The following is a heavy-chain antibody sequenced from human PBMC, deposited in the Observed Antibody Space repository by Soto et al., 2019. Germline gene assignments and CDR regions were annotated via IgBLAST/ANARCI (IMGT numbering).Heavy chain of an antibody. Sequence: QVQLAQSGAEERKPGASVKVSCEATGYTFTAYAMHWVRQAPGQRLECMGWINPANGNTKYSQKFPGRPTITSDTSANTVYMELNSLTSEDTAMYYCTRSAISPYGGLIGPFDYWGQGNLVTVSS. J-gene: IGHJ4*02. CDR1: GYTFTAYA. CDR3: TRSAISPYGGLIGPFDY. CDR2: INPANGNT. V-gene: IGHV1-3*05. D-gene: IGHD3-16*02.